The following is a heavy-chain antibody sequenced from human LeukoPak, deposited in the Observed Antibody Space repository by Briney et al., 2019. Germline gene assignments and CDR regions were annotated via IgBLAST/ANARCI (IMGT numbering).Heavy chain of an antibody. J-gene: IGHJ3*02. Sequence: SETLSLTCTVSGGSISSYYWSWIRQPPGKGLEWIGYIYYSGSTNYNPSLKSRVTISVDTSKNQFSLKLSSVTAADTAVYYCARLIRDGRLTTVTGAFDIWGQGTMVTVSS. CDR1: GGSISSYY. V-gene: IGHV4-59*01. D-gene: IGHD4-17*01. CDR3: ARLIRDGRLTTVTGAFDI. CDR2: IYYSGST.